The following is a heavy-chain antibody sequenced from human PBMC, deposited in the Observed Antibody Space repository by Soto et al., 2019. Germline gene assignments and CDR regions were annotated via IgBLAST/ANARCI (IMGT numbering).Heavy chain of an antibody. CDR3: ARVRYPPSGNPNHYYYYGMDV. D-gene: IGHD2-15*01. CDR1: GFTFSSYA. Sequence: QMQLVESGGGVVQPGRSLGLSCAASGFTFSSYAMHWVRQAPGKGLEWVTLISHDGTNKYYADSVKGRFTISRDNSKNTLHLQMNGLRPEDTAVYYCARVRYPPSGNPNHYYYYGMDVWGQGTTVTVSS. CDR2: ISHDGTNK. J-gene: IGHJ6*02. V-gene: IGHV3-30-3*01.